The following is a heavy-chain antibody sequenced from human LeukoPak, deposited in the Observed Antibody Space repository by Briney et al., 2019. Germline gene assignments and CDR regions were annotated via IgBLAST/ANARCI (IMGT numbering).Heavy chain of an antibody. D-gene: IGHD3-10*01. CDR3: AREGREGIRGVIITKVDY. Sequence: SETLSLTCTVSGGSISSSSYYWGWIRQPPGKGLEWIGSIYYSGSTYYNPSLKSRVTISVDTSKNQFSLKLSSVTAADTAVYYCAREGREGIRGVIITKVDYWGQGTLVTVSS. J-gene: IGHJ4*02. CDR2: IYYSGST. V-gene: IGHV4-39*07. CDR1: GGSISSSSYY.